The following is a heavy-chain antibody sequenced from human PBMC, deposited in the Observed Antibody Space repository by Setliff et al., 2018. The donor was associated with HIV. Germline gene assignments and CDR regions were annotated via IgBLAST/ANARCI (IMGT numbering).Heavy chain of an antibody. J-gene: IGHJ1*01. CDR1: GGSFSNYY. CDR3: ARVRVDYYDSSGYYSRSEYFQH. CDR2: IYYSGST. Sequence: SETLSLTCAVSGGSFSNYYWNWIRQPPGKGLEWIGSIYYSGSTYYNPSLKSRVTISVDTSKNQFSLKLSSVTAADTAVYYCARVRVDYYDSSGYYSRSEYFQHWGQGTLVTVSS. V-gene: IGHV4-39*07. D-gene: IGHD3-22*01.